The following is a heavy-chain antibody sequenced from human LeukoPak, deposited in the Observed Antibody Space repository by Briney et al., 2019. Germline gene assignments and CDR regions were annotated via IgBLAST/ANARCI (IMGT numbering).Heavy chain of an antibody. J-gene: IGHJ5*02. CDR1: GYIFNRYG. V-gene: IGHV1-69*13. CDR2: IIPIFGTA. CDR3: ARDPKITMVRGGLPGSWFDP. Sequence: ASVKVSCKASGYIFNRYGISWVRQAPGQGLEWMGGIIPIFGTANYAQKFQGRVTITADESTSTAYMELSSLRSEDTAVYYCARDPKITMVRGGLPGSWFDPWGQGTLVTVSS. D-gene: IGHD3-10*01.